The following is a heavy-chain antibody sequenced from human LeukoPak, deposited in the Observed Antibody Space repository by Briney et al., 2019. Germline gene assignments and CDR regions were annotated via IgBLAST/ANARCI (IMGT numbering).Heavy chain of an antibody. J-gene: IGHJ4*02. CDR2: IYYSGTT. D-gene: IGHD6-6*01. Sequence: SETLSPTCTVSGGSISSSSYYWGWIRQPPGKGLEWIGSIYYSGTTYYNPSLRSRVTISVDTSKNQFSLKMSSVTAADTAVYYCARVLGSSSSQPFDYWGQGTLVTVSS. CDR1: GGSISSSSYY. CDR3: ARVLGSSSSQPFDY. V-gene: IGHV4-39*07.